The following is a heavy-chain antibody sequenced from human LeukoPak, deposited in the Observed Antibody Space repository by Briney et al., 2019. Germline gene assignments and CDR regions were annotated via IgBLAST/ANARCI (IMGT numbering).Heavy chain of an antibody. CDR3: ARDFSYYYDSSGYYEHFDY. V-gene: IGHV7-4-1*02. D-gene: IGHD3-22*01. CDR2: INTNTGNP. CDR1: GHTFTSYA. Sequence: ASVKVSCKASGHTFTSYAMYWVRQAPGQGLEWMGWINTNTGNPTYAQGFTGRFVFSLDTPVSTAYLQISSLKAEDTAVYYCARDFSYYYDSSGYYEHFDYWGQGTLVTVSS. J-gene: IGHJ4*02.